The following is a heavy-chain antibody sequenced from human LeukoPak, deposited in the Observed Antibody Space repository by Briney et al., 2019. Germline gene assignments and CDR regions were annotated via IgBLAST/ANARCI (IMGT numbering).Heavy chain of an antibody. CDR2: ISSGSSYI. Sequence: GGSLRLSCAASGFTFSSYTMNWVRQAPGKGLEWVSIISSGSSYIHYADSVKGRFTISRDNAKNSLYLQMNSLRAEDTAVYYCAREGSSGSYRRYYFDYWGQGTLVTVSS. D-gene: IGHD1-26*01. J-gene: IGHJ4*02. CDR3: AREGSSGSYRRYYFDY. CDR1: GFTFSSYT. V-gene: IGHV3-21*01.